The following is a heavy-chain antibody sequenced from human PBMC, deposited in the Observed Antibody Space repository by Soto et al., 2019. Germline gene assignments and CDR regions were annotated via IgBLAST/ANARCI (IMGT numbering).Heavy chain of an antibody. V-gene: IGHV3-48*01. CDR3: ASTGGYSYGPYFDY. J-gene: IGHJ4*02. CDR2: ISSSSSTI. D-gene: IGHD5-18*01. Sequence: PGGSLRLSCAASGFTFSSYSMNWVRQAPGKGLEWVSYISSSSSTIYYADSVKGRFTISRDNAKNSLYLQMNSLRAEDTAVYYCASTGGYSYGPYFDYWGQGTLVTVSS. CDR1: GFTFSSYS.